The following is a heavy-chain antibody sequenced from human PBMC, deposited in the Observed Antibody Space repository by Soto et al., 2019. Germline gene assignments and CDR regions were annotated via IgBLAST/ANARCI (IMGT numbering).Heavy chain of an antibody. V-gene: IGHV1-8*01. CDR3: ARGIAVAGIMGVDY. Sequence: SVKVSCKASGYTFTSYDINWVRQATGQGLEWMGWMNPNSGNTGYAQKFQGRVTMTRNTSISTAYMELSSLRSEDTAVYYCARGIAVAGIMGVDYWGQGTLVTVSS. CDR1: GYTFTSYD. J-gene: IGHJ4*02. CDR2: MNPNSGNT. D-gene: IGHD6-19*01.